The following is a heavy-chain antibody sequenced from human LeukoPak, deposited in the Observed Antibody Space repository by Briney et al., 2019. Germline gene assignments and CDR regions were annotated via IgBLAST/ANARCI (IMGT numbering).Heavy chain of an antibody. CDR1: GGSISISSYY. CDR3: TRHEWNYVTYFDF. V-gene: IGHV4-39*01. Sequence: PSETLSLTSTVSGGSISISSYYWGWFRQPPGKGLEWIGRVSYSGSTYYNPSLQNRITILVDTSKNQFSLKLSSVTAADTAVYYCTRHEWNYVTYFDFWGQGTRVTVSS. D-gene: IGHD1-7*01. CDR2: VSYSGST. J-gene: IGHJ4*02.